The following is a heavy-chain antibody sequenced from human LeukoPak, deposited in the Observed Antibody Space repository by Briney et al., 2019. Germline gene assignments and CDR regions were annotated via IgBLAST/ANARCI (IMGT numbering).Heavy chain of an antibody. D-gene: IGHD2-15*01. CDR2: ISCSGSAI. Sequence: GGSLRLSCAASGFIFSSYGMHWVRQAPWKGLEWVSYISCSGSAIYYADSVKGRFTISRDNSKNTVYMQMTNLRVEDTGLYYCAKDQGDFTGRTCYLRYWVYWGQGSLVTVSS. CDR1: GFIFSSYG. J-gene: IGHJ4*02. CDR3: AKDQGDFTGRTCYLRYWVY. V-gene: IGHV3-30*02.